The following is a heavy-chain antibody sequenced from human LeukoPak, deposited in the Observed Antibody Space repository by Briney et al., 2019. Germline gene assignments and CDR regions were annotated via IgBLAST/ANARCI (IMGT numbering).Heavy chain of an antibody. CDR2: IYTSGST. J-gene: IGHJ5*02. CDR1: GGSISSSKW. Sequence: SETLSLTCAVSGGSISSSKWWSWVRQPTGKGMEWIGEIYTSGSTNYNPSLKSRVTISVDKSKNQFSLKLSSVTAADTAVYYCARDPGVVVVPAAIQRAGWFDPWGQGTLVTVSS. CDR3: ARDPGVVVVPAAIQRAGWFDP. V-gene: IGHV4-4*02. D-gene: IGHD2-2*02.